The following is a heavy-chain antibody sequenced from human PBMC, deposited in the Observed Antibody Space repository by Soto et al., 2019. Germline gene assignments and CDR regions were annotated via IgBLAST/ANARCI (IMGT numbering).Heavy chain of an antibody. J-gene: IGHJ4*02. Sequence: EVQLVETGGGLIQPGGSLRLSCAASGFTVSSNYMSWVRQAPGKGLERVSVIYSGGSTYYADSVKGRFTISRDNSKNTLYLQMNSLRAEDTAVYYCARALYDSSGYPYWGQGTLVTVSS. CDR2: IYSGGST. V-gene: IGHV3-53*02. CDR1: GFTVSSNY. D-gene: IGHD3-22*01. CDR3: ARALYDSSGYPY.